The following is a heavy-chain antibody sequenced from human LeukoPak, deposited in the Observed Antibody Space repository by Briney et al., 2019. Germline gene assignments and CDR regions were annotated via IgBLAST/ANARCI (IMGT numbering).Heavy chain of an antibody. V-gene: IGHV4-39*01. CDR3: ARWWELRYYFDY. J-gene: IGHJ4*02. CDR1: GGSISSSSYY. D-gene: IGHD1-26*01. Sequence: SETLSLTCTVSGGSISSSSYYWGWIRQPPGKGLEWIGSIYYSGSTYYNPSLKSRVTISVDTSKSQFSLKLSSVTAADTAVYYCARWWELRYYFDYWGQGTLVTVSS. CDR2: IYYSGST.